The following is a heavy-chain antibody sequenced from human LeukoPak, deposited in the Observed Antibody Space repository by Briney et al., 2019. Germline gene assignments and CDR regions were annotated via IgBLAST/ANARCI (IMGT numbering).Heavy chain of an antibody. Sequence: SETLSLTRAVYGGSFSGYYWSWIRQPPGKGLEWIGEINHSGGTNYNPSLKSRVTISVDTSKNQFSLKLSSVTAADTAVYYCARDHGRGVWGSYRLGSFDPWGQGTLVTVSS. J-gene: IGHJ5*02. D-gene: IGHD3-16*02. V-gene: IGHV4-34*01. CDR3: ARDHGRGVWGSYRLGSFDP. CDR2: INHSGGT. CDR1: GGSFSGYY.